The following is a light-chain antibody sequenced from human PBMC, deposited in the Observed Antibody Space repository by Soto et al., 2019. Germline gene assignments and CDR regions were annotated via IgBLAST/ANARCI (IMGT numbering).Light chain of an antibody. J-gene: IGKJ1*01. V-gene: IGKV1-17*01. CDR2: AAS. CDR3: LQHNSYPRT. CDR1: QGIRND. Sequence: DIQMTQSPSSLSASXXDIVXITCLASQGIRNDLGWYQQRPGKAPQXXIYAASSLQSGVPSRFSGSGSGTEFTLTISGLQPEDFATYYCLQHNSYPRTFGQGTKVDIK.